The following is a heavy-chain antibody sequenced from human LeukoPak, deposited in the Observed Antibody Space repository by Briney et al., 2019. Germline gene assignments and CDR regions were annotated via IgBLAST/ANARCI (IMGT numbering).Heavy chain of an antibody. D-gene: IGHD3-22*01. J-gene: IGHJ4*02. Sequence: PSETLSLTCTVSGGSISSYYWSWIRQPVGKGLEWIGRIYTSGSTNYNPSLKSRVTMSVDTSKNQFSLKLSSVTAADTAVYYCARGKVDSSGYYQPHYFDYWGQGTLVTVSS. CDR1: GGSISSYY. V-gene: IGHV4-4*07. CDR3: ARGKVDSSGYYQPHYFDY. CDR2: IYTSGST.